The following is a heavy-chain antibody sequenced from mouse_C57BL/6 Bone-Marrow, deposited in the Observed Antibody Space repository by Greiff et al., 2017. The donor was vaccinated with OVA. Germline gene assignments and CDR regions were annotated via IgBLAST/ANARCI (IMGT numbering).Heavy chain of an antibody. CDR3: ASLYYSNYDFDY. CDR1: GFNIKDYY. J-gene: IGHJ2*01. CDR2: IDPEDGET. V-gene: IGHV14-2*01. D-gene: IGHD2-5*01. Sequence: EVHLVESGAELVKPGASVKLSCTASGFNIKDYYMHWVKQRTEQGLEWIGRIDPEDGETKYAPKFQGKATITAATSSNTAYLQLSSLTSEDTAVYYCASLYYSNYDFDYWGQGTTLTVSS.